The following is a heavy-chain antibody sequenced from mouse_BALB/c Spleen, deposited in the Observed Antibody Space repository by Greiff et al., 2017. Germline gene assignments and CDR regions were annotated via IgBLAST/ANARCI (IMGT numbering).Heavy chain of an antibody. Sequence: EVKLKESGGGLVQPGGSRKLSCAASGFTFSSFGMHWVRQAPEKGLEWVAYISSGSSTIYYADTVKGRFTIYRDNPKNTLLLQVTRLRSEDTAMYYCARGGYDISDLDYWGQGTTLTVSS. J-gene: IGHJ2*01. V-gene: IGHV5-17*02. D-gene: IGHD2-14*01. CDR2: ISSGSSTI. CDR1: GFTFSSFG. CDR3: ARGGYDISDLDY.